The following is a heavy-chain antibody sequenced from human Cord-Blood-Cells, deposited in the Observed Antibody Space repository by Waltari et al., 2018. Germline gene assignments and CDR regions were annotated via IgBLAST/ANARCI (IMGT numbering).Heavy chain of an antibody. CDR2: INAGNGNT. Sequence: QVQLVQSGAEVKKPGASVKVSCKASGYTFTSYDMHWVRQAPGQRLEWMGWINAGNGNTKYSQKFQGRVTITRDTSASTAYMELSSLRSEDTAVYYCARVESRTRGPFDYWGQGTLVTVSS. V-gene: IGHV1-3*01. D-gene: IGHD1-1*01. J-gene: IGHJ4*02. CDR3: ARVESRTRGPFDY. CDR1: GYTFTSYD.